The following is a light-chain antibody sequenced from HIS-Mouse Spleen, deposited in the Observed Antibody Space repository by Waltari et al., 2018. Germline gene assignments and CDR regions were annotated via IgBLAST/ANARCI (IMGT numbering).Light chain of an antibody. J-gene: IGLJ2*01. CDR2: EGS. V-gene: IGLV2-23*01. Sequence: QSALTQPASVSGSPGQSITISCTGPRSDAGSHNLVSWYQQHPGKAPKLMIYEGSKRPSGVSNRFSGPKSGNTASLTISGLQAEDEADYYCCSYAGSSTVVFGGGTKLTVL. CDR1: RSDAGSHNL. CDR3: CSYAGSSTVV.